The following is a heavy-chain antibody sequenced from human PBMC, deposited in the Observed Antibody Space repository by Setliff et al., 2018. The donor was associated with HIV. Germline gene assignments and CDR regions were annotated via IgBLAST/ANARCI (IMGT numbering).Heavy chain of an antibody. D-gene: IGHD3-10*01. J-gene: IGHJ5*02. CDR2: ISYTGST. CDR3: ARRIDNSGTFPDKNWLDP. Sequence: GSLRLSCAASGFTFSNAWMSWVRQAPGKGLEWIGTISYTGSTYYDPSLKSRVTISLDTSKNQFFLKLSSVTAPDTAMYYCARRIDNSGTFPDKNWLDPWGQGSPVTVSS. CDR1: GFTFSNAW. V-gene: IGHV4-38-2*01.